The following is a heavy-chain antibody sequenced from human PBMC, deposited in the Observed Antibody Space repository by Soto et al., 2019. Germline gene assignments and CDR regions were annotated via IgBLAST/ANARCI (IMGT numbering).Heavy chain of an antibody. CDR1: GGSISSSNW. D-gene: IGHD3-10*01. CDR2: IYHSGST. V-gene: IGHV4-4*02. Sequence: SETLSLTCAVSGGSISSSNWWSWVRQPPGKGLEWIGEIYHSGSTNYNPSLKSRVTISVDTSKNQFSLKLSSVTAADTAVYYCARENNVLPGGYFDYWGQGTLVTVSS. CDR3: ARENNVLPGGYFDY. J-gene: IGHJ4*02.